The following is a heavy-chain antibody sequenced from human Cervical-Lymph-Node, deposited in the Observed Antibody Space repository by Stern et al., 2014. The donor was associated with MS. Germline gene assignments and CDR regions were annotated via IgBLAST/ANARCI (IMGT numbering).Heavy chain of an antibody. D-gene: IGHD3-16*01. Sequence: VQLVESGGGVVQPGRSLRLSCAVSGFNFSHYAMHWVRQAPGKGLEWVAVGSSEGSNKYYADSVKGRFTISRDNSKNNVYLQMNSLRDDDTAMYYCATQIWFDYWGQGTLVTVSS. CDR3: ATQIWFDY. V-gene: IGHV3-30-3*01. CDR1: GFNFSHYA. J-gene: IGHJ4*02. CDR2: GSSEGSNK.